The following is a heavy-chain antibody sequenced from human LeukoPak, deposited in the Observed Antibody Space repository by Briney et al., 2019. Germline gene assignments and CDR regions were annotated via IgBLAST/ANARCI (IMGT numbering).Heavy chain of an antibody. Sequence: PSETLSLTCTVSGGSLSSYYWSWIRHPAGKGLEWIGRIYTSGSTNYNPSLKSRVTMSVDTSKNQFSLKLSSVTAADTAVYYCARDLTVATRNAFDIWGQGTMVTVSS. D-gene: IGHD5-12*01. CDR3: ARDLTVATRNAFDI. V-gene: IGHV4-4*07. CDR1: GGSLSSYY. CDR2: IYTSGST. J-gene: IGHJ3*02.